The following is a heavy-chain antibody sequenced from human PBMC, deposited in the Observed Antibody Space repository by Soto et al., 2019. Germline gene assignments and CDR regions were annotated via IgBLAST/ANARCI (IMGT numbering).Heavy chain of an antibody. CDR1: GGTFSSYA. J-gene: IGHJ4*02. CDR3: ARPQTMLVGTLPGTLDY. V-gene: IGHV1-69*01. Sequence: QVQLVQSGAEVKKPGSSVKVSCKASGGTFSSYAISWVRQAPGQGLEWMGGIIPIFGTANYAQKFQGRVTITADESTSTAYMELSSLRSEDTAVYYCARPQTMLVGTLPGTLDYWGQGTLVTVSS. D-gene: IGHD3-22*01. CDR2: IIPIFGTA.